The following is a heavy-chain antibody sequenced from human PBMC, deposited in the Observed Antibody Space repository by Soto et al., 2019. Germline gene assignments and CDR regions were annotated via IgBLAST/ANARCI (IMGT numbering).Heavy chain of an antibody. Sequence: QVQLVQSGAEVKKPGASVKVSCKASGYTFINYDITWVRQAPGQGLEWMGWIGTYNANTNYAQKPQGGGTMTTDTATSTAYMELRGLRSDDTAVYYCARVYGSGFCFDYWGQGTLVTVSS. V-gene: IGHV1-18*01. CDR1: GYTFINYD. D-gene: IGHD3-10*01. J-gene: IGHJ4*02. CDR2: IGTYNANT. CDR3: ARVYGSGFCFDY.